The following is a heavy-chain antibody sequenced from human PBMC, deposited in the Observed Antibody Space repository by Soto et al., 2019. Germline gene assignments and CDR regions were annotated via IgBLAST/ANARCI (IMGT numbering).Heavy chain of an antibody. CDR2: INAGNGNT. V-gene: IGHV1-3*01. CDR1: GYTFTSYA. J-gene: IGHJ3*02. CDR3: ARGITIVRGVINDAFAI. D-gene: IGHD3-10*01. Sequence: GASVKVSCKAPGYTFTSYAMHWVRQAPGQRLEWMGWINAGNGNTKYSQKFQGRVTITRDTSASTAYMELSSLRSEDTAVYYCARGITIVRGVINDAFAISGQGTMVTVSS.